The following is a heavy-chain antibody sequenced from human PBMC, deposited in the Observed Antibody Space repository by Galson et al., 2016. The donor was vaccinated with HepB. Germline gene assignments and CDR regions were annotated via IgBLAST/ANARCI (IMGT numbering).Heavy chain of an antibody. J-gene: IGHJ6*02. CDR3: ARAPTRFLERGSYSNYYGMDV. V-gene: IGHV3-53*01. CDR2: MYTGGST. D-gene: IGHD3-3*01. CDR1: GFDVSSNY. Sequence: SLRLSCAASGFDVSSNYMSWVRQAPWKGLEWVSVMYTGGSTYYAGSVKGRFTISRDSSKNTVHLQMNRLRAEDTAVYYCARAPTRFLERGSYSNYYGMDVWGQGTTVTVSS.